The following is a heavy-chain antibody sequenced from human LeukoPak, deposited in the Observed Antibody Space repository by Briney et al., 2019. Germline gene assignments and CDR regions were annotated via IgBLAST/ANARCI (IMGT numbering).Heavy chain of an antibody. V-gene: IGHV4-34*01. CDR2: INHSGST. CDR3: ARGRRYCSSTSCYRSPRHAFDI. D-gene: IGHD2-2*02. Sequence: PSETLSLTCAVYGGSFSGYYWSWIRQPPGKGLEWIGEINHSGSTNYNPSLKSRVTISVDTSKNQFSLKLSSVTAADTAVYYCARGRRYCSSTSCYRSPRHAFDIWGQGTMVTVSS. CDR1: GGSFSGYY. J-gene: IGHJ3*02.